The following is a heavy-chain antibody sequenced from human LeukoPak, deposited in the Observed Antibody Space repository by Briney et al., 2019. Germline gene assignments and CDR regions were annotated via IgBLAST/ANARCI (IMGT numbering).Heavy chain of an antibody. CDR2: ISSGSGAM. D-gene: IGHD4-23*01. V-gene: IGHV3-48*02. CDR3: ARVGSGGSSGSDY. CDR1: GFTFSAYN. Sequence: GGSLRLSCAASGFTFSAYNINWVRQAPGKGLEWISYISSGSGAMYYADSVKGRFTISRDNAKNSLYLQMNGLRDEDTAEYYCARVGSGGSSGSDYWGQGTLVTVSS. J-gene: IGHJ4*02.